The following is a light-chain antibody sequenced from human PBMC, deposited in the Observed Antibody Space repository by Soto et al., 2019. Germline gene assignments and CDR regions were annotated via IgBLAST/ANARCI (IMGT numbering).Light chain of an antibody. CDR1: QSVVYSDGNAY. CDR2: RVS. CDR3: MQGTHWPPT. J-gene: IGKJ1*01. Sequence: VGMTQSPLSLPVTLEQPASISCRSSQSVVYSDGNAYLNWFHQRPGQSPRRLIYRVSNRDSGVPDRFSGSGSGTDFTLKISRVEAEDVGIYYCMQGTHWPPTFGRGTKVEIK. V-gene: IGKV2-30*01.